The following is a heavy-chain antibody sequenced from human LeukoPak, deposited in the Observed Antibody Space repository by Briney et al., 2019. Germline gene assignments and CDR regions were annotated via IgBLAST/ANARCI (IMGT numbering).Heavy chain of an antibody. D-gene: IGHD3-10*02. V-gene: IGHV4-38-2*02. CDR3: ARDNSLVRGVIIPIPGFGP. Sequence: SETLSLTCTVSGYSISSGYYWGWIRQPPGKGLEWIGSIYHSGSTYYNPSLKSRVTISVDTSKNQSSLKLSSVTAADTAVYYCARDNSLVRGVIIPIPGFGPWGQGTLVTVSS. CDR2: IYHSGST. CDR1: GYSISSGYY. J-gene: IGHJ5*02.